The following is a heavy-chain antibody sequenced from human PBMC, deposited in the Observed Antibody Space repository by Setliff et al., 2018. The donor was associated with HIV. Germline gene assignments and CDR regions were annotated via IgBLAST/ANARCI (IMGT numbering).Heavy chain of an antibody. V-gene: IGHV4-59*11. CDR1: GGSISSHY. J-gene: IGHJ3*02. CDR2: IYYSGST. Sequence: PSETLSLTCTVSGGSISSHYWSWIRQPPGKGLEWIGDIYYSGSTSYNPSLKSRVTISVDTSKNQFSLNLTSVTDADTAVYYCARSKTFYDFWGGYYTHGAFKIWGLGTMVTVSS. CDR3: ARSKTFYDFWGGYYTHGAFKI. D-gene: IGHD3-3*01.